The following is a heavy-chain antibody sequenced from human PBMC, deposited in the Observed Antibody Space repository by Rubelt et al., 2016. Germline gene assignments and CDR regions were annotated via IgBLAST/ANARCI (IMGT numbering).Heavy chain of an antibody. CDR3: ARAKGAVAGTRYFDY. D-gene: IGHD6-19*01. CDR1: GGSFSGYY. Sequence: QVQLQQWGAGLLKPSETLSLTCAVYGGSFSGYYWSWIRQPPGKGLEWIGEINHSGSTNYNPSCMSRVTISVDTSKNQFSLKLSSVTAADTAVYYCARAKGAVAGTRYFDYWGQGTLVTVSS. CDR2: INHSGST. J-gene: IGHJ4*02. V-gene: IGHV4-34*01.